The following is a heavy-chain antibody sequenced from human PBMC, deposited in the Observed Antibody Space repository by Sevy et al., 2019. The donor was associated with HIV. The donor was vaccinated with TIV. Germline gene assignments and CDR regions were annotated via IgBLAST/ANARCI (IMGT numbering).Heavy chain of an antibody. V-gene: IGHV3-33*01. CDR2: IRYDGTNK. Sequence: GGSLRLSCVASGFTFSSYGMHWVRQAPGKGLEWVAVIRYDGTNKWYAESVKGRFTISRDTSKSMLYLRMNSLRAEDTAVYFRARERDRKGLDSWGQGTLVTVSS. J-gene: IGHJ4*02. D-gene: IGHD3-22*01. CDR3: ARERDRKGLDS. CDR1: GFTFSSYG.